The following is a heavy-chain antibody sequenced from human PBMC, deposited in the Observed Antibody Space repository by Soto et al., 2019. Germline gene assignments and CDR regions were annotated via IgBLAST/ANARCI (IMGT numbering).Heavy chain of an antibody. CDR2: ISHDGGAT. CDR1: GFTFSTSG. D-gene: IGHD6-13*01. V-gene: IGHV3-30*18. Sequence: QVQLVESGGGVVQSGRSLRLSCAASGFTFSTSGMHWIRQAPGKGLEWVAMISHDGGATYYVDSVKCRFTISRDTDNKTLHLQMDSLRPEDTATYYCAKDWGSSGWYNWFDPWGQGTLVTVSS. CDR3: AKDWGSSGWYNWFDP. J-gene: IGHJ5*02.